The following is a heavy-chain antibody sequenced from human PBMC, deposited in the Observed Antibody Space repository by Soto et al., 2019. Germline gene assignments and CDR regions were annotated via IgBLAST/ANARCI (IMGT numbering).Heavy chain of an antibody. CDR2: IYPGDSDT. D-gene: IGHD5-12*01. V-gene: IGHV5-51*01. CDR1: GYSFTSYW. J-gene: IGHJ4*02. Sequence: GESLKISCKGSGYSFTSYWIGWVRQMPGKGLEWMGIIYPGDSDTRYSPSFQGQVTISADKSISTAYLQWSSLKASDTAMYYCARHFYLSGRSTGTFDYWGQGTLVTVYS. CDR3: ARHFYLSGRSTGTFDY.